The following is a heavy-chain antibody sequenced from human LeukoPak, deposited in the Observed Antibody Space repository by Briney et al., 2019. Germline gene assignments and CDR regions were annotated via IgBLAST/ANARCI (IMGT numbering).Heavy chain of an antibody. V-gene: IGHV3-53*01. D-gene: IGHD5-24*01. CDR1: GFIVSSNY. CDR3: ASRGRWLQSLIDY. J-gene: IGHJ4*02. CDR2: IYSGGGT. Sequence: GALRLSCAASGFIVSSNYMSWVRQAPGKGLEWVSVIYSGGGTYYADSVKGRFTISRDNSKNTLYLQMNSLRAEDTAVYYCASRGRWLQSLIDYWGQGTLVTVSS.